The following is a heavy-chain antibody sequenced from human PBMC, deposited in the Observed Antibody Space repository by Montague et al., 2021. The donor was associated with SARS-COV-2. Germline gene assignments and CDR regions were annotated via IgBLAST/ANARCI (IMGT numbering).Heavy chain of an antibody. CDR3: ARVGRQQLVRLSGMDV. CDR1: GGSLSSSSYY. D-gene: IGHD6-13*01. Sequence: LRLSCTVSGGSLSSSSYYCGWIRQPPGKGLEWIGSIYYSGSTYYNPSXKSRVTISVDTSKNQFSLKLSSVTAADTAVYYCARVGRQQLVRLSGMDVWGQGTTVTVSS. V-gene: IGHV4-39*07. CDR2: IYYSGST. J-gene: IGHJ6*02.